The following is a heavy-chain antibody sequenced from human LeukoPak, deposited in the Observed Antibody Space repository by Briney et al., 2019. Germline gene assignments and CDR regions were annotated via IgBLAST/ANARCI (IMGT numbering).Heavy chain of an antibody. CDR3: ARESITGDRDFDY. V-gene: IGHV3-48*01. CDR1: GFSFSSYS. J-gene: IGHJ4*02. D-gene: IGHD7-27*01. Sequence: GGSLRLSCAASGFSFSSYSMNWVRQAQGRGLEWISYISSGSRTIFYADPLKGRCTIFRDNAKTSLYLLMNSLRADDTAVSYCARESITGDRDFDYWGQGTLITVSS. CDR2: ISSGSRTI.